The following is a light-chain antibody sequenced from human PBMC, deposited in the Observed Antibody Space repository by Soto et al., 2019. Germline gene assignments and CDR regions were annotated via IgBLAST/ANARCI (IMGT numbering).Light chain of an antibody. CDR2: EVS. Sequence: QSVLTQPPSASGSPGQSFTISCTGTTSNVGGYDYVSWYQQHPGKAPKVIIYEVSKRPSGVPDRFSGSKSDSTASLPVSGLQAEDEADYYCSSYAVTNIFVFGTGTKVNVL. CDR1: TSNVGGYDY. J-gene: IGLJ1*01. CDR3: SSYAVTNIFV. V-gene: IGLV2-8*01.